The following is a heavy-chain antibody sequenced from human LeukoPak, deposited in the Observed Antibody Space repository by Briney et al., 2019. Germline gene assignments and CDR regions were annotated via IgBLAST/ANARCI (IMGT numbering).Heavy chain of an antibody. D-gene: IGHD3-22*01. V-gene: IGHV3-30*18. J-gene: IGHJ4*02. CDR3: AKERYYDSRGLSYYFDY. CDR2: ISYDGSNK. CDR1: GFTFSSYG. Sequence: GRSLRLSCAASGFTFSSYGMHWVRQAPGEGMEWVAVISYDGSNKYYAGSVKGRFTISRDNSKNTLYLQMNSLRAEDTAVYYCAKERYYDSRGLSYYFDYWGQGTLVTVSS.